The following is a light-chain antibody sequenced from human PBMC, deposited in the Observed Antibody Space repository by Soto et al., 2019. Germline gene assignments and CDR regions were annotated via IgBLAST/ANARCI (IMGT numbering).Light chain of an antibody. J-gene: IGKJ2*02. CDR2: WAS. V-gene: IGKV4-1*01. CDR3: QQYYRTPRT. CDR1: QSVLYSSNNKNY. Sequence: DIVMTQSPDSLAVSLGERTTINCKSSQSVLYSSNNKNYLAWYQQKPGQPPKLLIYWASTRESGVPDRFSGSGSGSDFTLTSSSLQAEDVAVYYCQQYYRTPRTFGQGTKLEIK.